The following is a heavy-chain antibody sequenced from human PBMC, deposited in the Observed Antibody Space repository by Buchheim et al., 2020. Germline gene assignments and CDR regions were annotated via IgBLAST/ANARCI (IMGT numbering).Heavy chain of an antibody. V-gene: IGHV4-4*02. CDR3: ARVNRDDSSGYYYARLDY. J-gene: IGHJ4*02. CDR1: GGSINSNNW. Sequence: QVQLQESGPGLVKPSGTLSLTCAVSGGSINSNNWWNWVRQPPGKGLEWIGEIYHSGSTNYNPSLKSRVTISVDKSKNQFSLKLGSVTAADTAVYYCARVNRDDSSGYYYARLDYWGQGTL. D-gene: IGHD3-22*01. CDR2: IYHSGST.